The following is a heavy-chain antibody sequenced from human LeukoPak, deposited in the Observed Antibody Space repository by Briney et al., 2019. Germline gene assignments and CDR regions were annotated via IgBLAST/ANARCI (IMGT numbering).Heavy chain of an antibody. CDR3: ARDGYNQRDY. Sequence: SVKVSCKASGGTFSSYAISWVRQAPGQGLEWMGRIIPILGIANYAQKFQGRVTMTTDTSTSTAYMELRSLRSDDTAVYYCARDGYNQRDYWGQGTLVTVSS. D-gene: IGHD5-24*01. CDR2: IIPILGIA. J-gene: IGHJ4*02. CDR1: GGTFSSYA. V-gene: IGHV1-69*04.